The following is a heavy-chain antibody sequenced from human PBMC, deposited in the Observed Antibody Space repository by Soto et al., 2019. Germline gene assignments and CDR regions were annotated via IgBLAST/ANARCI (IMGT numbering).Heavy chain of an antibody. D-gene: IGHD3-22*01. CDR1: GYTFISYG. Sequence: QVQLVQSGAEVKKPGASVKVSCKASGYTFISYGISWVRQAPGQGLEWMGWISTFHGKTYYAQNVQGRVTMTTDTSTTTVYMELRSLKSDVTAVYYCARDRVPKSSGYVPFDYWGQGTLVTVSS. CDR3: ARDRVPKSSGYVPFDY. CDR2: ISTFHGKT. J-gene: IGHJ4*02. V-gene: IGHV1-18*01.